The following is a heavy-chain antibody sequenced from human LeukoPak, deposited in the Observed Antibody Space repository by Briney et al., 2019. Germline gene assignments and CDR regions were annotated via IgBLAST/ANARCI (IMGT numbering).Heavy chain of an antibody. D-gene: IGHD3-22*01. CDR1: GGSFSGYY. Sequence: SETLSLTCAVYGGSFSGYYWSWIRQPPGKGLEWIGEINHSGSTNYNPSLKSRVTISVDTSKNQFSLKLGSVTAADTAVYYYARVSSGYYYYYYYYMDVWGKGTTVTVSS. J-gene: IGHJ6*03. CDR2: INHSGST. CDR3: ARVSSGYYYYYYYYMDV. V-gene: IGHV4-34*01.